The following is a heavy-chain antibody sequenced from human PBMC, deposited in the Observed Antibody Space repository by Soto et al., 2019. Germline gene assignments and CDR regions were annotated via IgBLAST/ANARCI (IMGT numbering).Heavy chain of an antibody. Sequence: ESGGGLIKPGGSLRLSCAASGFTFSDYYMSWIRQAPWKGLEWVSYISSSGSTIYYADSVKGRFTISRDNAKNSLYLQMNSLRAEDTAVYYCATDLSEGTIFGWFDPWGQRTLVTVSS. CDR3: ATDLSEGTIFGWFDP. CDR2: ISSSGSTI. CDR1: GFTFSDYY. V-gene: IGHV3-11*01. J-gene: IGHJ5*02. D-gene: IGHD3-3*01.